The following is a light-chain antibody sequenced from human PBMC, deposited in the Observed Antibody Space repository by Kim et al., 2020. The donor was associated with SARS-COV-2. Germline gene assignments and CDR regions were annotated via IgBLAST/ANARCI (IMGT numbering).Light chain of an antibody. J-gene: IGLJ2*01. CDR3: TSFTTSSTII. CDR1: SSDVGGYDY. V-gene: IGLV2-14*03. CDR2: DVN. Sequence: GQSITISCTGTSSDVGGYDYLSWYQHRPGRAPKLLIYDVNKRPSGVSDRFSGSKSGNTASLTISGLQAEDEADYYCTSFTTSSTIIFGGGTKLTVL.